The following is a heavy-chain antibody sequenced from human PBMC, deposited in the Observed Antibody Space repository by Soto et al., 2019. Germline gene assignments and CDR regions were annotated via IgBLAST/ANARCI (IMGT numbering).Heavy chain of an antibody. V-gene: IGHV3-23*01. D-gene: IGHD2-2*01. CDR3: ANGGYCISTSCYAALYYHYYGMDG. CDR1: GFTFSSYA. Sequence: PGGSLRLSCAASGFTFSSYAMSWVRQAPGKGLEWVSAISGSGGSTYYADSVKGRFTISRDNSKNTLYLQMNSLRAEDTAVYYCANGGYCISTSCYAALYYHYYGMDGWGQGTTVTVSS. J-gene: IGHJ6*02. CDR2: ISGSGGST.